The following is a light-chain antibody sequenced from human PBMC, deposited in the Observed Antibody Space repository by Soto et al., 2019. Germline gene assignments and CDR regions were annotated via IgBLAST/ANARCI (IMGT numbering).Light chain of an antibody. CDR2: DAS. V-gene: IGKV3-15*01. CDR3: PQCRNWPLT. CDR1: QNGYNN. Sequence: EIVMTQSPATLSVSPGEGATLSCKASQNGYNNLAWYQQRPGQPPRLLIYDASTRATGISARFSGSGYGTEFTLTISSLQSEDFAVYFCPQCRNWPLTFGGGTKVEIK. J-gene: IGKJ4*01.